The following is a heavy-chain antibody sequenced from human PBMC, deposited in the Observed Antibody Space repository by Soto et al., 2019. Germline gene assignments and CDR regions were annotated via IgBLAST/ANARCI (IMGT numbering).Heavy chain of an antibody. V-gene: IGHV3-15*01. Sequence: GGSLRLSCAASGLSVTNAWLSWFRQTPGKGLEWVGRSKPKTDRGETIQYAASVKGGFIISRDSSKNTLSLQMNSLRADDTAVYYCARAPPGWEGGVDLWGQGTLVTVSS. CDR1: GLSVTNAW. D-gene: IGHD3-16*01. CDR3: ARAPPGWEGGVDL. J-gene: IGHJ5*02. CDR2: SKPKTDRGETI.